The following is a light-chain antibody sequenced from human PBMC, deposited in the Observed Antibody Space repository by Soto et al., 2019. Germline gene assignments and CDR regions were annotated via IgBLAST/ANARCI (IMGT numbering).Light chain of an antibody. CDR1: SSDVGGYIY. V-gene: IGLV2-14*01. J-gene: IGLJ2*01. CDR2: DVS. Sequence: QSARTQPASVSGSPGQSITISCTGTSSDVGGYIYVSWYQQHPGKAPKLMIYDVSNRPSGVSNRFSGSKSGNTASLTISGLQAEDEADYYCSSYTSSSTRVVFGGGTKVTVL. CDR3: SSYTSSSTRVV.